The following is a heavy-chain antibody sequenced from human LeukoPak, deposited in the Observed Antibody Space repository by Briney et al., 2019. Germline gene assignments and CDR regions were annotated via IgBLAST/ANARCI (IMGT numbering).Heavy chain of an antibody. CDR1: GVTFSGHG. J-gene: IGHJ4*02. Sequence: PAGRSLRLSCAASGVTFSGHGFHWVRQAPGKGLEWVAVIWYDGSNKYYADSVKGRFTISRDDSKTTLYLQMNTLRAEDTAIYYCARDGGSFGAKQGSFFDYWGQGTLVTVSS. D-gene: IGHD1-26*01. V-gene: IGHV3-33*01. CDR2: IWYDGSNK. CDR3: ARDGGSFGAKQGSFFDY.